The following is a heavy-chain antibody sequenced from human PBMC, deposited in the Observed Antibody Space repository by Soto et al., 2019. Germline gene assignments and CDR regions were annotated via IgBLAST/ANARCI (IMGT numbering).Heavy chain of an antibody. Sequence: EVHLVESGGGLVQPGGSLRLSCAASGFSFSTYWMNWVRQVPGKGLIWVSQISPNGGTTMYADSVRGRFTVSRDNTKNTLFLQMDSLSADDTAVYYCVRENWHSDSCGQGTLVTVSS. D-gene: IGHD1-1*01. CDR1: GFSFSTYW. CDR3: VRENWHSDS. V-gene: IGHV3-74*03. CDR2: ISPNGGTT. J-gene: IGHJ4*02.